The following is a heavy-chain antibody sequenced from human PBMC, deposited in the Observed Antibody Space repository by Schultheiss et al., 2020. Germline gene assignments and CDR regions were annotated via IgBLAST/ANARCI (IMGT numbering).Heavy chain of an antibody. CDR1: GFTFSTYN. CDR3: ARDRDYSDSSGYRHFDY. CDR2: ISSDISYT. J-gene: IGHJ4*02. D-gene: IGHD3-22*01. V-gene: IGHV3-21*06. Sequence: GGSLRLSCAASGFTFSTYNMNWVRQAPGKGPEWVSSISSDISYTYYADSVKGRFTISRDNAKTSLYLQMNSLRAEDTAVYYCARDRDYSDSSGYRHFDYWGQGTLVTVSS.